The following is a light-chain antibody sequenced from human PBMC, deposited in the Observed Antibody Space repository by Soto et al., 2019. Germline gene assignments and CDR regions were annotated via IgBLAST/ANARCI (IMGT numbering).Light chain of an antibody. CDR1: QTIRSW. CDR3: QHYNSYSEA. J-gene: IGKJ1*01. V-gene: IGKV1-5*03. Sequence: DIQMTQSPSTLSGSVGDRVTITCRASQTIRSWLAWYQQKPGKAPKLLIYKASTLKSGFPSRFSGSGSGTEFTLTISSLQPDDFATYYCQHYNSYSEAFGQGTKVELK. CDR2: KAS.